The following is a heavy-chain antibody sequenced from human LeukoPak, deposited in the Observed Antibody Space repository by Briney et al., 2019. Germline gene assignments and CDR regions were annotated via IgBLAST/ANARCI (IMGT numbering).Heavy chain of an antibody. CDR3: ARAVSMPTYYYDSSGQNWFDP. D-gene: IGHD3-22*01. CDR2: ISAYNGNT. J-gene: IGHJ5*02. V-gene: IGHV1-18*01. CDR1: GYTFTSYG. Sequence: ASVKVSCKASGYTFTSYGISWVRQAPGQGLEWMGWISAYNGNTNYAQKLQGRVTMTTDTSTSTAYMELRSLRSDDTAVYYCARAVSMPTYYYDSSGQNWFDPWGQGTLVTVSS.